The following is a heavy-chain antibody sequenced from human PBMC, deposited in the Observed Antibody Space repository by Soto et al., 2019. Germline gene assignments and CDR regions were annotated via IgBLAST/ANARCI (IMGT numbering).Heavy chain of an antibody. V-gene: IGHV1-18*01. CDR2: ISAYTDDP. D-gene: IGHD2-2*01. CDR1: GKTFTYFG. Sequence: ASVKVSCKASGKTFTYFGVTWVRQPPGQGLEWMGWISAYTDDPNYAQKFQGRVTMTIDTSTSTAYLDLRSLTSDDTAVYYCARVIPGAEAWFDPWGQGTLVTVSS. CDR3: ARVIPGAEAWFDP. J-gene: IGHJ5*02.